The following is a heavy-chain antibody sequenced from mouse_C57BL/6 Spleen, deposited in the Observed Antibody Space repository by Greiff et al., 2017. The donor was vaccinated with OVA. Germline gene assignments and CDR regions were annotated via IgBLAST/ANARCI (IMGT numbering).Heavy chain of an antibody. D-gene: IGHD1-1*01. CDR1: GYSITSGYY. CDR2: ISYDGSN. Sequence: EVHLVESGPGLVKPSQSLSLTCSVTGYSITSGYYWNWIRQFPGNKLEWMGYISYDGSNNYNPSLKNRISITRDTSKNQFFLKLNSVTTEDTATYYCAREGYYYGSSYAMDYWGQGTSVTVSS. CDR3: AREGYYYGSSYAMDY. J-gene: IGHJ4*01. V-gene: IGHV3-6*01.